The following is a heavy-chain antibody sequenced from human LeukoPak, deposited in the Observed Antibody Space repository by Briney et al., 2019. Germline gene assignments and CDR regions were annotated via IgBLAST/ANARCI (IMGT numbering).Heavy chain of an antibody. D-gene: IGHD1-7*01. CDR2: IYYSGST. CDR1: GGSISSSSYY. J-gene: IGHJ5*02. V-gene: IGHV4-39*01. Sequence: SETLSLTCTVSGGSISSSSYYWGRIRQPPGKGLVWIGSIYYSGSTYYNPSLKSRVTISVDTSKNQFSLKLSSVTAADTAVYYCARSELSVTETIGCSWFDPWGQGTLVTVSS. CDR3: ARSELSVTETIGCSWFDP.